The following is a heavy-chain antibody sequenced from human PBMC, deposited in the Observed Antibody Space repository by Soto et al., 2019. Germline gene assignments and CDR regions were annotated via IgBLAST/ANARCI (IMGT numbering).Heavy chain of an antibody. J-gene: IGHJ3*02. Sequence: EVQLLESGGGLVQPGGSLRLSCAASGFTFSSYAMSWVRQAPGKGLEWVSAISGSGGSTYYADSVKGRFTISRDNSKNTLYLQMNSLRAEDTAVYYCAKAYYYDSSGPEAFDIWGQGTMVTVSS. D-gene: IGHD3-22*01. CDR2: ISGSGGST. CDR1: GFTFSSYA. V-gene: IGHV3-23*01. CDR3: AKAYYYDSSGPEAFDI.